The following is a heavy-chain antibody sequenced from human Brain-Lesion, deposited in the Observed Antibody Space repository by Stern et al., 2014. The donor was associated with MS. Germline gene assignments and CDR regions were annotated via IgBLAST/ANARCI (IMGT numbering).Heavy chain of an antibody. CDR2: SSPSFGSP. J-gene: IGHJ5*02. D-gene: IGHD5-18*01. Sequence: QVQLVQSGPEVKKPGSSVQVSCKASGGTFGTYPITWLRQAPGQGLEWMGRSSPSFGSPNYAQKFQGRVTITADRSTTTVYMKLSSLKSDGAAVYYCAKDGPALVTNWFDPWGRGTLVTVSS. CDR3: AKDGPALVTNWFDP. CDR1: GGTFGTYP. V-gene: IGHV1-69*06.